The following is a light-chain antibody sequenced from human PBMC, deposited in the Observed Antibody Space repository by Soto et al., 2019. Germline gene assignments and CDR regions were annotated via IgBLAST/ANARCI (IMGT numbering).Light chain of an antibody. CDR1: QSVSNY. Sequence: IVMTQSPATLSVSLGDRATLSCRASQSVSNYLAWYQQKPGQAPRLLIYGASTRATGIPARFGGSGSETDFTLTISSLQSEDFAVYYCQQYNSWPPSYTFGQGTKLQIK. V-gene: IGKV3-15*01. CDR2: GAS. J-gene: IGKJ2*01. CDR3: QQYNSWPPSYT.